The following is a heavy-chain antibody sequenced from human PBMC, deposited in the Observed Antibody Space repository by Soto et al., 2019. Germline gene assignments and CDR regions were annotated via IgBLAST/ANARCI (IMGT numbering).Heavy chain of an antibody. CDR2: ITGRGDSP. Sequence: WWFLRLSSGVAGGTWGTFGVSCVLQATVKRLEWVSAITGRGDSPFYAASVKGRFTISRDNLKNTLYLLMDSLRAEDTAIYYCAKDLVSTTGDPGYSSLAAFDIRGQGTIVTVTS. V-gene: IGHV3-23*01. CDR3: AKDLVSTTGDPGYSSLAAFDI. D-gene: IGHD7-27*01. CDR1: GGTWGTFG. J-gene: IGHJ3*02.